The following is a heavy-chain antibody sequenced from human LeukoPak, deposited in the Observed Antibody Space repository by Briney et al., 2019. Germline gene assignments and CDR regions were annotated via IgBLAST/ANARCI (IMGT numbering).Heavy chain of an antibody. Sequence: SETLSLTCTVSGGSISGFYWSWIRQSPGKGLEWIGFISYSGSTNYNPSLKGRVTISVDMSKNQFSLKLSSVTAADTAVYYCARDLVSSHWFDPWGQGTLVTVSS. V-gene: IGHV4-59*01. D-gene: IGHD2-8*01. CDR1: GGSISGFY. J-gene: IGHJ5*02. CDR3: ARDLVSSHWFDP. CDR2: ISYSGST.